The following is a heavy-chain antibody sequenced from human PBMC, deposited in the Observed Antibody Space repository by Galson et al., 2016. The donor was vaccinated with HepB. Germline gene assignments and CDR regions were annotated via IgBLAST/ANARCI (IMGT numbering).Heavy chain of an antibody. Sequence: SVKVSCKVSGYTLTEFSMHWVRQAPGKGLEWMGGFDPEDDETIYAQKFQGRVTLTEDTSTDTAYMELSSLRSEDTAVYYCDAHGQDRSRAYAAFDMWGQGTMVTVSS. V-gene: IGHV1-24*01. CDR2: FDPEDDET. J-gene: IGHJ3*02. CDR3: DAHGQDRSRAYAAFDM. CDR1: GYTLTEFS. D-gene: IGHD3-16*01.